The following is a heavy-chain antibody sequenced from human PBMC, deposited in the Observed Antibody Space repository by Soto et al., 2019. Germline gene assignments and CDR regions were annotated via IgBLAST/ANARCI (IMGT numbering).Heavy chain of an antibody. CDR3: ARAEYYDSSGYYYH. V-gene: IGHV1-2*02. J-gene: IGHJ5*02. CDR1: GYTFTGYY. D-gene: IGHD3-22*01. CDR2: INPNSGGT. Sequence: ASVKVSCKASGYTFTGYYMHWVRQAPGQGLEWMGWINPNSGGTNYAQKFQGRVTMTRDTSISTAYMELSRLRSDDTAVYYCARAEYYDSSGYYYHWGQGTLVTVSS.